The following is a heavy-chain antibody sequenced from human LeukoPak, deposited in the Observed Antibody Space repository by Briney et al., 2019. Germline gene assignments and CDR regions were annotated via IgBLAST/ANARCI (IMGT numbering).Heavy chain of an antibody. Sequence: EGSLRLSCAASGFTFSSHWMHWVRQAPGKGLVWVSRINTDGGDATYADSVKGRFTISRDNAKNTLYLQMNSLRAEDTGVYFCAREFVGSTYYFDQWGQGTLVTVSS. CDR1: GFTFSSHW. J-gene: IGHJ4*02. CDR2: INTDGGDA. D-gene: IGHD3-16*01. V-gene: IGHV3-74*01. CDR3: AREFVGSTYYFDQ.